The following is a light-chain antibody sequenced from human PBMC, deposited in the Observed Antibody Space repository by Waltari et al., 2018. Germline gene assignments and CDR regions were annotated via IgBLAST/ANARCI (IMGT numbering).Light chain of an antibody. CDR3: QQYYISPWT. CDR1: QSVLSSSNNKNY. CDR2: WTS. J-gene: IGKJ1*01. V-gene: IGKV4-1*01. Sequence: DIVMTQSPDSLAVSLGARATIHCKSRQSVLSSSNNKNYLAWYQQKPGQPPKLLISWTSTRGSGVPDRFSGSGSGTDFTLTISTLQAEDVAVYYCQQYYISPWTFGQGTKVEIK.